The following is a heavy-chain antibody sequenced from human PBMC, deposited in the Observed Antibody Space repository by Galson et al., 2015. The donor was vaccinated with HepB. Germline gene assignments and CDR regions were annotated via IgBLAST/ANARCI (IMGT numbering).Heavy chain of an antibody. V-gene: IGHV6-1*01. CDR2: TYYRSKWYN. CDR3: ARGRGRTGGYYYYYMDV. J-gene: IGHJ6*03. D-gene: IGHD1-1*01. Sequence: CAISGDSVSSNSAAWNWIRQSPSRGLEWLGRTYYRSKWYNDYAVSVKSRITINPDTSKNQFSLQLNSVTPEDTAVYYCARGRGRTGGYYYYYMDVWGKGTTVTVSS. CDR1: GDSVSSNSAA.